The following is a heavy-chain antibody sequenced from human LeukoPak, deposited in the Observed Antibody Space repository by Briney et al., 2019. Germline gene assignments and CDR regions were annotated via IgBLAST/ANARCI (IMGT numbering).Heavy chain of an antibody. CDR2: INPGGGST. D-gene: IGHD3-10*01. CDR3: ARDSAMVRGVVPYYYAMDV. V-gene: IGHV1-46*01. CDR1: GHTFSNYY. J-gene: IGHJ6*02. Sequence: ASVKVSCKASGHTFSNYYIHWVRQAPGQGLEWMGIINPGGGSTKYAQKFQGRLTMTRDTSTRTVYLELSSLRTEDTAVHYCARDSAMVRGVVPYYYAMDVWGQGTTVTVSS.